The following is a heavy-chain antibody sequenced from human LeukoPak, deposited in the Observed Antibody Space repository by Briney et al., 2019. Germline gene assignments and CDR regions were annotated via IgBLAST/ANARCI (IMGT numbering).Heavy chain of an antibody. CDR3: AREGQSGSPLGVFDI. V-gene: IGHV4-34*01. CDR1: GGSLSGYY. Sequence: SETLSLTCAVCGGSLSGYYWSWIRQPPGKGLEWIGEISHGGNTKFNPSLKSRVTISIDTSKNQFSLKLTSMTAADTAVYYCAREGQSGSPLGVFDIWGQGTMVTVSS. D-gene: IGHD1-26*01. J-gene: IGHJ3*02. CDR2: ISHGGNT.